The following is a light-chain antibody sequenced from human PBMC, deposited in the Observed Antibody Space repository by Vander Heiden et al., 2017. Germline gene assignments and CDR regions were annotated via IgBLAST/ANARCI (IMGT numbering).Light chain of an antibody. CDR2: GNS. CDR1: SSNIGAGYD. CDR3: QSYDSSLSGSYVV. V-gene: IGLV1-40*01. Sequence: QSVLTQPPSVSGAPGQRVTISCPWSSSNIGAGYDVHWYQQLPGTAPKLLIYGNSNRPSGVPDRFSGSKSGTSASLAITGLQAEDEADYYCQSYDSSLSGSYVVFGGGTKLTVL. J-gene: IGLJ2*01.